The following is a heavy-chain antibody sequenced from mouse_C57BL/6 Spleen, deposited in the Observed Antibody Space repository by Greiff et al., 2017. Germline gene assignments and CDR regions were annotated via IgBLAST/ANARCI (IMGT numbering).Heavy chain of an antibody. D-gene: IGHD1-1*01. V-gene: IGHV2-5*01. CDR2: LWRGGST. CDR1: GFSLTSYG. J-gene: IGHJ3*01. CDR3: AKANYGSSACAY. Sequence: QVQLKQSGPGLVQPSQRLSITCTVSGFSLTSYGVPWVRQSPGTGLEWLGVLWRGGSTDYNAAFMSRLSITKDNSKSQVFYKMNSLQSDDTAIYYGAKANYGSSACAYWGQGTLVTVSA.